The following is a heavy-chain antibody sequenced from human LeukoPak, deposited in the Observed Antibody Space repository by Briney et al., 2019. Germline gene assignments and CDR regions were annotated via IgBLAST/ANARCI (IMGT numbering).Heavy chain of an antibody. J-gene: IGHJ3*02. CDR2: INHRGSN. Sequence: SETLSLTCAGYGGSFSGHYWGWIRPPSGEGVGGIGEINHRGSNNYYPSLKSRVTISVDTSKNQVSLMLGSVTAADTAVYYCAREGASGYDAQDAFDIWGQGTMVTVSS. CDR3: AREGASGYDAQDAFDI. CDR1: GGSFSGHY. D-gene: IGHD5-12*01. V-gene: IGHV4-34*01.